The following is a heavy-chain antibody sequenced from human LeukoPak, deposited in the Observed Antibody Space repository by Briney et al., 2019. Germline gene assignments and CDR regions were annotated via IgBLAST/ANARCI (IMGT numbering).Heavy chain of an antibody. J-gene: IGHJ6*02. D-gene: IGHD2-21*02. Sequence: GRSLRLSCAASGFTFSSYAMHWVRQAPGKGLEWVAVISYDGSNKYYADSVKGRFTISRDNSKNTLYLQMNSLRAEDTAVYYCARPLAYCGGDCFGDYYYYGMDVRGQGTTVTVSS. CDR2: ISYDGSNK. V-gene: IGHV3-30-3*01. CDR3: ARPLAYCGGDCFGDYYYYGMDV. CDR1: GFTFSSYA.